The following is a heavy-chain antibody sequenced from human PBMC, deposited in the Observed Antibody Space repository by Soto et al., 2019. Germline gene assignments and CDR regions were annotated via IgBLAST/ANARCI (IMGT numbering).Heavy chain of an antibody. D-gene: IGHD3-16*01. J-gene: IGHJ4*02. CDR3: ARGGTPIYY. CDR2: ISAYNGKT. V-gene: IGHV1-18*01. Sequence: QVQLVQSGAEVKKPGASVKVSCKTSGYTFTNFGLSWVRQAPGQGLEWMGWISAYNGKTNYAQNFQGRVTLTTDTSTSTAYMELRSVRSDDTAVYYSARGGTPIYYWGQGTLASVSS. CDR1: GYTFTNFG.